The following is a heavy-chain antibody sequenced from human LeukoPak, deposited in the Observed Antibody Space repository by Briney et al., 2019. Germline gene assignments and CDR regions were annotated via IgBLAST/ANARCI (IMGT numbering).Heavy chain of an antibody. CDR1: GYTSTSYG. J-gene: IGHJ4*02. CDR2: ISPYNGDT. Sequence: GASVKVSCKASGYTSTSYGISWVRQAPGQGPEWMGWISPYNGDTNYAQRLQGRVTMTTDTSTSTAYMELRSLRSDATAVYYCARDIGYCSGGTCSPYCDYWGQGTLVTVSS. V-gene: IGHV1-18*04. D-gene: IGHD2-15*01. CDR3: ARDIGYCSGGTCSPYCDY.